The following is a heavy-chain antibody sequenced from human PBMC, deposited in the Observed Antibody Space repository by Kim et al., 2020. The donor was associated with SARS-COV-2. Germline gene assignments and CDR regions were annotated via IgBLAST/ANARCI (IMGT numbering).Heavy chain of an antibody. CDR3: ARLAVVTVIEGGLLFVY. D-gene: IGHD2-21*02. CDR2: ISAYNGNT. V-gene: IGHV1-18*01. CDR1: GYTFTSYG. Sequence: ASVKVSCKASGYTFTSYGISWVRQAPGQGLEWMGWISAYNGNTNYAQKLQGRVTMTTDTSTSTAYMELRSLRSDDTAVYYCARLAVVTVIEGGLLFVYWGQGTLVTVSS. J-gene: IGHJ4*02.